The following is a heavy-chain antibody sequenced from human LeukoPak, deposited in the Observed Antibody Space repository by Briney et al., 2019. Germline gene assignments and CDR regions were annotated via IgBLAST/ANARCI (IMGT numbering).Heavy chain of an antibody. CDR2: INHSGST. CDR3: ARGVSVLRYFDWLPHSYCFDY. D-gene: IGHD3-9*01. V-gene: IGHV4-34*01. J-gene: IGHJ4*02. Sequence: SGTLSLTCAVYGGSFSGYYWRWIRQPPGKGLEWIGEINHSGSTNYNPPPKSRVTISADTSKNQFSLRLSSVSAAETAVYYCARGVSVLRYFDWLPHSYCFDYWGQGTLVTVSS. CDR1: GGSFSGYY.